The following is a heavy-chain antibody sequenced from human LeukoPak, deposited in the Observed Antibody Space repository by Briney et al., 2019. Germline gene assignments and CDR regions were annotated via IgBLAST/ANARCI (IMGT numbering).Heavy chain of an antibody. CDR3: AKTVRQWLANDAFAI. CDR1: GGSISGYY. J-gene: IGHJ3*02. V-gene: IGHV4-59*01. D-gene: IGHD6-19*01. CDR2: IYSSGST. Sequence: PSETLSLTCTVSGGSISGYYWTWIRQPPGKGLEWIGYIYSSGSTNYNPSLMRRVTISVDTSKNQFSLKLTSVTAADTAVYYCAKTVRQWLANDAFAIWGQGTMVTVSS.